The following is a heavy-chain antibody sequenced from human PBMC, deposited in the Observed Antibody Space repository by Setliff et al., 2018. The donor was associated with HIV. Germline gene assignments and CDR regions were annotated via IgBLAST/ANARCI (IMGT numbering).Heavy chain of an antibody. J-gene: IGHJ4*02. V-gene: IGHV1-18*04. CDR1: GYTLTDYY. Sequence: ASVKVSCKASGYTLTDYYMHWVRQVPGRGLEWMGWISVYNGYTNYAQNLQDRVTMTTDTSTSTAYMELRSLRSDDTAVYYCARAKEHWLTEGGFDFWGQGTLVTVSS. D-gene: IGHD6-19*01. CDR2: ISVYNGYT. CDR3: ARAKEHWLTEGGFDF.